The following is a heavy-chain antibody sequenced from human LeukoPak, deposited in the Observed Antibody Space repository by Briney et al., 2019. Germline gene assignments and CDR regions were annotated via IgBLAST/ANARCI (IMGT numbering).Heavy chain of an antibody. V-gene: IGHV1-69*13. Sequence: SVKVSCKASGGTFSSYAISWVRQAPGQGLEWMGGIIPIFGTANYAQKFQGRVTITADESTSAAYMELSSLRSEDTAVYYCARAEGYDILTGYYRYWGQGTLVTVSS. J-gene: IGHJ4*02. CDR1: GGTFSSYA. CDR3: ARAEGYDILTGYYRY. D-gene: IGHD3-9*01. CDR2: IIPIFGTA.